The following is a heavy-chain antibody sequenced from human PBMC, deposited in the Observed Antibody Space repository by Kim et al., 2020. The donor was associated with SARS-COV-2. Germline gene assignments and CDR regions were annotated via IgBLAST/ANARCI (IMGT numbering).Heavy chain of an antibody. Sequence: GGSLRLSCEASGFTFSVYVMSWVRQAPGKGLELVSSIISSGSNSYYANSVKGRFTMSRDNSKKAVYLQMNSLRAEDTAVYYCARRKLISYYYYYGKDVWSQGTTVTVSS. V-gene: IGHV3-23*01. CDR1: GFTFSVYV. CDR3: ARRKLISYYYYYGKDV. J-gene: IGHJ6*02. CDR2: IISSGSNS.